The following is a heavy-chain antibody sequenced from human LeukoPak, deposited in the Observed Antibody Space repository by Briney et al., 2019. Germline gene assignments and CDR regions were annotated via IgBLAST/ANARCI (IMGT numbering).Heavy chain of an antibody. CDR3: ARESRDGYEVHFDY. V-gene: IGHV1-69*05. Sequence: SVKVSCKASGGTFSSYAISWVRQAPGQGLEWMGGIIPIFGTANYAQKFQGRVTMTRNTSISTAYMELSSLRSEDTAVYYCARESRDGYEVHFDYWGQGTLVTVSS. CDR1: GGTFSSYA. J-gene: IGHJ4*02. D-gene: IGHD5-18*01. CDR2: IIPIFGTA.